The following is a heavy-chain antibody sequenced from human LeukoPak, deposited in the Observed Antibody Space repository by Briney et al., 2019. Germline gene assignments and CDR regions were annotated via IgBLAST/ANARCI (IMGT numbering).Heavy chain of an antibody. Sequence: SETLSLTCTVSGGSISSYYWSWLRQPPGKGLEWIGYIYYGGSTNYNPSLKSRVTISVVTSKNQFSLKLSSVTAAGTALYYCARDVGGYGYWYFDLWGRGTLVTVSS. CDR3: ARDVGGYGYWYFDL. CDR2: IYYGGST. V-gene: IGHV4-59*01. CDR1: GGSISSYY. J-gene: IGHJ2*01. D-gene: IGHD5-18*01.